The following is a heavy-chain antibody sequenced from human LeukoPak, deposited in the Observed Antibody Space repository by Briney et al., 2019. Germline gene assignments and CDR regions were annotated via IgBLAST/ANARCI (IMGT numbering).Heavy chain of an antibody. Sequence: GGSLRLSCAASGFTFSSYWMSWVRQAPGKGLEWVANIKQDGSEKYYVDSVKGRFTISRDNAKNSLYLQMNSLRAEDTAVYYCARRMPGIAVALAFDIWGQGTMVTVSS. D-gene: IGHD6-19*01. CDR3: ARRMPGIAVALAFDI. CDR2: IKQDGSEK. CDR1: GFTFSSYW. J-gene: IGHJ3*02. V-gene: IGHV3-7*01.